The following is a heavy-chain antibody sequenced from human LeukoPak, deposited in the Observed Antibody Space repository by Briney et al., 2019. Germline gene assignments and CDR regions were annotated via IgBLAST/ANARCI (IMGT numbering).Heavy chain of an antibody. J-gene: IGHJ4*02. Sequence: ASVKVSCKASGYTFTNYAIHWVRQAPGQGLEWMGWINTDNGNRKYAQKFQGRVTITSDTSANTVNMELTSLRSEDTAVYFCARVAVGGDYSGAPDYWGQGTLVTVSS. V-gene: IGHV1-3*04. CDR2: INTDNGNR. CDR1: GYTFTNYA. CDR3: ARVAVGGDYSGAPDY. D-gene: IGHD4-11*01.